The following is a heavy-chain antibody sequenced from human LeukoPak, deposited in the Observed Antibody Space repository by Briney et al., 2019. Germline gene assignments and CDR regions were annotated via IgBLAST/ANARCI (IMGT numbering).Heavy chain of an antibody. Sequence: LSRGSLRLSCAASGLTFSSYWMDWVRQAPGKGLVWVSGINSDGRMTRYAESVKGRFTISRDNAKNTLYLQMNSLRAEDTSVYYCARVGSTDSPHAFDIWGQGTMVTVS. CDR3: ARVGSTDSPHAFDI. CDR1: GLTFSSYW. V-gene: IGHV3-74*01. J-gene: IGHJ3*02. CDR2: INSDGRMT. D-gene: IGHD2-21*02.